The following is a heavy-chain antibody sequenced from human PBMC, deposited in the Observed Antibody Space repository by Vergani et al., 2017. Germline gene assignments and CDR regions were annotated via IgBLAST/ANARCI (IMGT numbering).Heavy chain of an antibody. J-gene: IGHJ3*02. CDR1: GYTFTSYA. Sequence: QVQLVQSGAEVKKPGASVKVSCKASGYTFTSYAMNWVRQAPGKRLEWMGWINAGNGNTKYSQKFQGRVTITRDTSASTAYMELSSLRSEDTAVYYCARDPADCSRLRGYDDFDIWGQGTMVTVSS. CDR3: ARDPADCSRLRGYDDFDI. D-gene: IGHD2-21*02. CDR2: INAGNGNT. V-gene: IGHV1-3*01.